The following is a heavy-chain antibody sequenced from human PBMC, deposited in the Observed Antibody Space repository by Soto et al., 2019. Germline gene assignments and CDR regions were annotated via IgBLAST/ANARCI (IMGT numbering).Heavy chain of an antibody. CDR1: GFTFDDYA. J-gene: IGHJ4*02. CDR3: AKGPFNAGDYFHS. D-gene: IGHD3-10*01. CDR2: ITWNSGRI. Sequence: SLRLSCEASGFTFDDYAMHWVRQTPGTGLELVSGITWNSGRIGYADSVKGRFTISRDNAKNSLYLQMNSLGTEDTAFYYCAKGPFNAGDYFHSWGQGTLVTVSS. V-gene: IGHV3-9*01.